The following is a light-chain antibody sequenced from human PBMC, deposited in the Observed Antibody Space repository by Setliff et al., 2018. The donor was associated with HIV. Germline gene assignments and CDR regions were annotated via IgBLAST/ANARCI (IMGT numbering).Light chain of an antibody. CDR2: NTN. CDR3: LLYYGVARV. V-gene: IGLV7-43*01. J-gene: IGLJ1*01. CDR1: TGAVSSGQY. Sequence: VVTQEPSLTVSPGGTVTLTCASSTGAVSSGQYPNWFQQKPGQAPKTLIYNTNHKHSWNPARFSGSLLGGKAALTLSGVQPEDDAVYYCLLYYGVARVFGTWTKVTVL.